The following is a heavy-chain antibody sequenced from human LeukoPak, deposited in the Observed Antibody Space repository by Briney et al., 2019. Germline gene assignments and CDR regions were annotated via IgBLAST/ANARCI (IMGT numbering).Heavy chain of an antibody. CDR1: GCTFSSYA. CDR2: INPIFGTA. J-gene: IGHJ4*02. CDR3: VRDLSGRYDY. D-gene: IGHD1-26*01. Sequence: SVKVSCKASGCTFSSYAISWVRQAPGQGLEWMGGINPIFGTANYAQKFQGRVTVTADESTSTAYMELSSLRSEDTAVYYCVRDLSGRYDYWGEGTRGTVSS. V-gene: IGHV1-69*01.